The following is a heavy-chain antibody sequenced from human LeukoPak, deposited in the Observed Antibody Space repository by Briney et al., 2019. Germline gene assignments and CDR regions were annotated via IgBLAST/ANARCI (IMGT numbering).Heavy chain of an antibody. Sequence: SQTLSLTCTVSGGSISSGSYYWSWIRQPAGKGLEWIGHIYTSGSTNYNPSLKSRVTISVDTSKNQFSLKLSSVTAADTAVYYCARDTLYWFDPWGQGTLVTVSS. CDR1: GGSISSGSYY. J-gene: IGHJ5*02. CDR3: ARDTLYWFDP. V-gene: IGHV4-61*09. CDR2: IYTSGST.